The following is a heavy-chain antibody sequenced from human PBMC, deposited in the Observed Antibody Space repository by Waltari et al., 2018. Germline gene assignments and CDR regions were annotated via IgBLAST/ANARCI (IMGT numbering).Heavy chain of an antibody. Sequence: QVQLVQSGAEVKKPGASVKVSCKASGYTFTGYYMHWARQAPGQGLEWMGWINPNSGGTNYAQKFQGRVTMTRDTSISTAYMELSRLRSDDTAVYYCARTRPGWGGSYQLFDYWGQGTLVTVSS. CDR1: GYTFTGYY. CDR2: INPNSGGT. J-gene: IGHJ4*02. CDR3: ARTRPGWGGSYQLFDY. D-gene: IGHD1-26*01. V-gene: IGHV1-2*02.